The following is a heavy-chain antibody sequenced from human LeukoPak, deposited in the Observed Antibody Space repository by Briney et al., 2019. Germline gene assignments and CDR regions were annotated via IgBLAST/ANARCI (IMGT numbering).Heavy chain of an antibody. CDR2: ISESGGTT. V-gene: IGHV3-23*01. D-gene: IGHD6-19*01. Sequence: GGSLRLTCAASGFTFSSYAMNWVRQAPGKGLEWVSSISESGGTTDYADSVKGRFTISRDNSKNTLYLQMNSLRAEDTAVYYCARQWLVNGWGQGTLVTVSS. CDR1: GFTFSSYA. J-gene: IGHJ4*02. CDR3: ARQWLVNG.